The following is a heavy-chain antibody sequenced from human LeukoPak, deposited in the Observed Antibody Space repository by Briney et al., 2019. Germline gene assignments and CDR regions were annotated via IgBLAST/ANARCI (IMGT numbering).Heavy chain of an antibody. J-gene: IGHJ4*02. V-gene: IGHV4-4*02. Sequence: SETLSLTCAVSGGSISSSNWWSWVRQPPGKGLEWIGEIYHSGSTHYNPSLKSRVTISVDKSKNQFSLKLSSVTAADTAVYYCARLQGKGHSSSWYNRGFDYWGQGTLVTVSS. CDR1: GGSISSSNW. CDR2: IYHSGST. D-gene: IGHD6-13*01. CDR3: ARLQGKGHSSSWYNRGFDY.